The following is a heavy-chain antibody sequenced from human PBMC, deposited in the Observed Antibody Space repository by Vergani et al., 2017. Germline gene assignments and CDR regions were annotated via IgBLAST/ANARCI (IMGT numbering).Heavy chain of an antibody. CDR1: GITFWKFG. CDR2: ISWNSGAV. D-gene: IGHD5-12*01. V-gene: IGHV3-9*01. Sequence: EVDLVESGGGLAQPGGSLRLSCEASGITFWKFGMHWVRQGPGKGLEWVSGISWNSGAVYYEDSVRGRFTISRDNAKNSLFLEMNSLRVEDTAVYFCTKGSIYYHDSAGHGYDPYTGFDLWGQGTLVTVSS. J-gene: IGHJ3*01. CDR3: TKGSIYYHDSAGHGYDPYTGFDL.